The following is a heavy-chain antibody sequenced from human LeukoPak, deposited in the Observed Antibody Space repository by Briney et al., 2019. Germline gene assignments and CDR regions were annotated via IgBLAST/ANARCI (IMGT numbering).Heavy chain of an antibody. J-gene: IGHJ4*02. V-gene: IGHV3-30*01. CDR3: ARDRYYDSSGRYFDY. Sequence: GGSLRLSCAASGFTFSSYAMHWVRQAPGKGLEWVAVISYDGSNKYYADSVMGRFTISRDNSKNTLYLQMNSLRAEDTAVYYCARDRYYDSSGRYFDYWGQGTLVTVSS. CDR2: ISYDGSNK. D-gene: IGHD3-22*01. CDR1: GFTFSSYA.